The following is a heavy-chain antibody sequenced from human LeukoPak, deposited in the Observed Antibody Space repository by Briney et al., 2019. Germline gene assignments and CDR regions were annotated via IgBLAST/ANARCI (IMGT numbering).Heavy chain of an antibody. CDR3: ARDRGSGSYFWSYFDN. Sequence: PGGSLRLSCAASGFTFSSFWMSWVRQAPGKGLEWVSYISSSGNTIYYADSVKGRFTISRDNAKNSLYLQMNSLRAEDTAMYYCARDRGSGSYFWSYFDNWGQGTLVSVSS. D-gene: IGHD1-26*01. CDR1: GFTFSSFW. CDR2: ISSSGNTI. J-gene: IGHJ4*02. V-gene: IGHV3-48*04.